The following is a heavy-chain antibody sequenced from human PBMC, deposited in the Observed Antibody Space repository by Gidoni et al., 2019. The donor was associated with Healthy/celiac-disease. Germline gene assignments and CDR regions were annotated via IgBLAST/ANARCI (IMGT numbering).Heavy chain of an antibody. CDR1: GGSISSSSYY. D-gene: IGHD3-10*01. V-gene: IGHV4-39*01. CDR2: IYYSGST. J-gene: IGHJ4*02. Sequence: QLQLQESGPGLVKPSETLSLTCTVSGGSISSSSYYWGWIRQPPGKGLEWIGSIYYSGSTYYNPSLKSRVTISVDTSKNQFSLKLSSVTAADTAVYYCARRGAPAIRYGSGIYGYWGQGTLVTVSS. CDR3: ARRGAPAIRYGSGIYGY.